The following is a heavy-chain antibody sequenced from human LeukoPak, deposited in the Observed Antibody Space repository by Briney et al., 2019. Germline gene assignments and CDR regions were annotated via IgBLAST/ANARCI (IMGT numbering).Heavy chain of an antibody. CDR2: ISSSSSHM. Sequence: GGSLRLSCAASGFTFNSYSMYWVRQAPGKGLEWVSSISSSSSHMFYADSVKGRFSISRDNANNSLYLQMNSVRAEDTAVYYCVRDSGSSYGYYFLHWGQGTLFTVSS. D-gene: IGHD1-26*01. CDR1: GFTFNSYS. J-gene: IGHJ1*01. CDR3: VRDSGSSYGYYFLH. V-gene: IGHV3-21*01.